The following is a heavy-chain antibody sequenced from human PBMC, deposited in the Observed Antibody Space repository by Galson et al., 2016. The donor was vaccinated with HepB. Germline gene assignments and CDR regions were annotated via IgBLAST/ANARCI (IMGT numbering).Heavy chain of an antibody. CDR3: ARDPQLGSLWYFDL. CDR1: GFTFSDYY. Sequence: SLRLSCAASGFTFSDYYMSWIRQAPGKGLEWVSYISSTGFDSNYADSVKGRFTISRDNAKDSLYLQMNSLRAEDTAVYYCARDPQLGSLWYFDLWGRGTLVTVSS. V-gene: IGHV3-11*06. J-gene: IGHJ2*01. CDR2: ISSTGFDS. D-gene: IGHD1-1*01.